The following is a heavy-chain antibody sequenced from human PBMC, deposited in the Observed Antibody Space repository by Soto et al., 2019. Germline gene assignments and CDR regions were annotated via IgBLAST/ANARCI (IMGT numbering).Heavy chain of an antibody. CDR1: GGSISSSSYY. CDR2: IYYTGST. Sequence: SETLSLTCIVSGGSISSSSYYWGWFRQPPGKGLEWIGSIYYTGSTYYKPSLKSRVTISRDTSKNQFSLKLNSVTAADTAVYYCARPASDYYYTLDVWGQGTTVTVSS. V-gene: IGHV4-39*01. J-gene: IGHJ6*02. CDR3: ARPASDYYYTLDV.